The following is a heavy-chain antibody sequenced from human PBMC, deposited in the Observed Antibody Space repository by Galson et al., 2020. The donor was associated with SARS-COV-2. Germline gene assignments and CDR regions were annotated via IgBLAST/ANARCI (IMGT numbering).Heavy chain of an antibody. V-gene: IGHV4-59*08. D-gene: IGHD1-26*01. CDR3: ARRSGIVGATGNCYYMDP. CDR2: IYYSGST. CDR1: GGSISSYY. J-gene: IGHJ5*02. Sequence: SETLSLTCTVSGGSISSYYWSWIRQPPGKGLEWIGYIYYSGSTNYNPSLKSRVTISVDTSKNQFSLKLSSVTAADTAVYYCARRSGIVGATGNCYYMDPWGQGTLVTVSS.